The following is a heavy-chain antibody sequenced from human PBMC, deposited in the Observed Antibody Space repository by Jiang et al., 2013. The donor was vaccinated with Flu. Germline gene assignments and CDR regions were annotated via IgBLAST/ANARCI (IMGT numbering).Heavy chain of an antibody. CDR1: GGSISSTSYF. CDR3: ARRRPEGTLLGNAFDI. D-gene: IGHD2-8*02. V-gene: IGHV4-39*01. CDR2: IYYSGNT. J-gene: IGHJ3*02. Sequence: GSGLVKPSETLSLTCTVSGGSISSTSYFWGWIRQPPGKRLEWIGNIYYSGNTYYNPSLKSRVTISLDTSKNQFSLRLNSVTAADTALYYCARRRPEGTLLGNAFDIWGQGTMVTVSS.